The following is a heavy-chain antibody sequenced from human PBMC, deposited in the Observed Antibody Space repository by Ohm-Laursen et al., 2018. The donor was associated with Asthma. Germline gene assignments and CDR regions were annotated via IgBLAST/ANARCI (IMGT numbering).Heavy chain of an antibody. CDR1: GFTFEKYA. Sequence: SLRLSCTASGFTFEKYAMHWVRQAPGKGLEWVSGFSLDSDRRDYADSVKGRFTISRDNSKNTLFLQMNSLRAEDTAVYYCAKKEQSRRGVPFGMDVWGQGTTVTVSS. J-gene: IGHJ6*01. CDR2: FSLDSDRR. D-gene: IGHD3-10*01. V-gene: IGHV3-9*01. CDR3: AKKEQSRRGVPFGMDV.